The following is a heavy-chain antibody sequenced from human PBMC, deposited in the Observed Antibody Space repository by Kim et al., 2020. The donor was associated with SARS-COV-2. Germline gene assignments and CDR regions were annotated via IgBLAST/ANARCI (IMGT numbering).Heavy chain of an antibody. CDR2: STT. Sequence: STTYYADSVKGRFTISRDNAKNSLYLQMNSLRDDDTAVYYCARGSGAPDYWGQGTLVTVSS. D-gene: IGHD1-26*01. V-gene: IGHV3-48*02. CDR3: ARGSGAPDY. J-gene: IGHJ4*02.